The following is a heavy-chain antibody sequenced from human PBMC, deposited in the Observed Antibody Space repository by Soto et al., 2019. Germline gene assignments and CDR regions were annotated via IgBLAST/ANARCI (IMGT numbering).Heavy chain of an antibody. CDR1: GYTFTSYY. Sequence: ASVKVSCKASGYTFTSYYMHWVRQAPGQGLEWMGIINPSGGSTTYAEKFQGRVTMTRNTSISTAYMELSSLRSEDTAVYYCARPYSSGWYGGYYYYGMDVWGQGTTVTVSS. CDR3: ARPYSSGWYGGYYYYGMDV. D-gene: IGHD6-19*01. J-gene: IGHJ6*02. V-gene: IGHV1-46*01. CDR2: INPSGGST.